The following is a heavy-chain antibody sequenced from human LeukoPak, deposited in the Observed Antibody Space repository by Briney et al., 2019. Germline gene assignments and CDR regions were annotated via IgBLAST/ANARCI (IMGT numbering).Heavy chain of an antibody. Sequence: GGSLRPSCTASGFAFDEHVMSWVRQVPGKGLEWVSGINWRGGSTGYADPLRGRFTISRDNAKNSLYLQMDSLRAEDTALYYCARAPITSPFYFDYWGQGILVTVSS. CDR2: INWRGGST. J-gene: IGHJ4*02. D-gene: IGHD2-2*01. V-gene: IGHV3-20*04. CDR1: GFAFDEHV. CDR3: ARAPITSPFYFDY.